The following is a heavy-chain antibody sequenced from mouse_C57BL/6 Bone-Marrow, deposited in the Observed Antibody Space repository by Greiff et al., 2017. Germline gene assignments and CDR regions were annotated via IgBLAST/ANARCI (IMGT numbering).Heavy chain of an antibody. V-gene: IGHV10-1*01. Sequence: VMLVESGGGLVQPKGSLKLSCAASGFSFNTYAMNWVRQAPGKGLEWVARIRSKSNNYATYYADSVKDRFTISRDDSESMLYLQMNNLKTEDTAMYYCVRGCYGSSYAMDYWGQGTSVTVSS. J-gene: IGHJ4*01. CDR2: IRSKSNNYAT. CDR3: VRGCYGSSYAMDY. D-gene: IGHD1-1*01. CDR1: GFSFNTYA.